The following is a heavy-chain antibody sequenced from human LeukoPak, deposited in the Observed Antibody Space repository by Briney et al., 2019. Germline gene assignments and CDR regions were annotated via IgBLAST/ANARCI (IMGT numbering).Heavy chain of an antibody. D-gene: IGHD3-22*01. V-gene: IGHV4-59*13. CDR3: ARGRPDPQNSDYWDY. CDR1: RGSISTYY. CDR2: IHDTGRT. J-gene: IGHJ4*02. Sequence: PSETLSLTCTISRGSISTYYWSWIRQTPGTTLEWIGNIHDTGRTRDNPSLESRVTMSLDTPDNEFSLRLTSMPSAVTATYYCARGRPDPQNSDYWDYWGQGILVTVSS.